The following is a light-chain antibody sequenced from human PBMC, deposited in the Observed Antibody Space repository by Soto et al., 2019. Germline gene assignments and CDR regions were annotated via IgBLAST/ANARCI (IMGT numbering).Light chain of an antibody. V-gene: IGKV1-9*01. Sequence: IQLTQSPSSLSASVGDRVTITCRASQGISSYLAWYQQKPGKAPKLLIYAASTLQSGVPSRFSGSGSGTDFTLTISSLQPEDFATYYCQQTDSYPSTFGGGTKVDIK. J-gene: IGKJ4*01. CDR2: AAS. CDR1: QGISSY. CDR3: QQTDSYPST.